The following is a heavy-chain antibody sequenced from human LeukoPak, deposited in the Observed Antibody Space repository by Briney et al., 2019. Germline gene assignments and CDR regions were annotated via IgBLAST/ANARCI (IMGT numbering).Heavy chain of an antibody. CDR3: ARERESAVYLETCDY. D-gene: IGHD1-20*01. CDR1: GYTFTSYY. J-gene: IGHJ4*02. CDR2: INPSGGST. V-gene: IGHV1-46*01. Sequence: ASVKVSCKASGYTFTSYYMHWVRQAPGQGLEWMGIINPSGGSTSYAQKFQGRVTMTRDTSTSTVYMELSSLRSDDTAVYYCARERESAVYLETCDYWGQGTLVTVSS.